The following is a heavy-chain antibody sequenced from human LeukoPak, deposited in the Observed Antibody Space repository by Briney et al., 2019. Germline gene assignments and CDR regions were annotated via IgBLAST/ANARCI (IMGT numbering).Heavy chain of an antibody. CDR2: ITSSSSTI. V-gene: IGHV3-48*02. D-gene: IGHD3-22*01. CDR1: GFTFSSYS. CDR3: ARGVPRYYESSGYEDDAFDI. J-gene: IGHJ3*02. Sequence: GGSLRLSCAASGFTFSSYSMNWVRQAPGKGLEWVSYITSSSSTIYYADSVKGRFTISRDNAKNSVYLQMNSLRDEDTAVHYCARGVPRYYESSGYEDDAFDIWGQGTMDTVSS.